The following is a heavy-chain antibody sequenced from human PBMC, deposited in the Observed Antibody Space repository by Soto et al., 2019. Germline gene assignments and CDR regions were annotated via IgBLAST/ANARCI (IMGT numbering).Heavy chain of an antibody. J-gene: IGHJ4*02. D-gene: IGHD2-21*02. CDR3: AKDRCGGDCYSFDD. V-gene: IGHV3-9*01. Sequence: GGSLRLSGAASGFIFDNHAMNWVRQAPGKGLEWVAGISWNSGSIDYADSVKGRFTISRDNAKNSLYLQMNSLRAEDTALYHCAKDRCGGDCYSFDDWGQGTLVTVSS. CDR2: ISWNSGSI. CDR1: GFIFDNHA.